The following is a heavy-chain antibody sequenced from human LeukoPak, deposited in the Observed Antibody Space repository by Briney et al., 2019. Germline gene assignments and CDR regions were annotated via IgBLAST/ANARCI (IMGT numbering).Heavy chain of an antibody. D-gene: IGHD2-2*01. CDR2: ISGSGGST. V-gene: IGHV3-23*01. J-gene: IGHJ4*02. CDR1: GFTFSSYA. CDR3: AKPTYRYQLPSYFDY. Sequence: AGGSLRLSCAASGFTFSSYAMSWVRQAPGKGLEWVSAISGSGGSTYYAYSVKGRFTISRDNSKNTLYLQMNSLRAEDTAVYYCAKPTYRYQLPSYFDYWGQGTLVTVSS.